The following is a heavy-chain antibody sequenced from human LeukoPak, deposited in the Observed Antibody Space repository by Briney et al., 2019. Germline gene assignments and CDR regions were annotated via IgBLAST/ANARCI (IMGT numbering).Heavy chain of an antibody. CDR3: ARAPYSGYLNWFDP. CDR2: IYYSGST. J-gene: IGHJ5*02. CDR1: GGSISSYY. D-gene: IGHD5-12*01. Sequence: SETLSLTCTVSGGSISSYYWSWIRQPPGKGLEWIGYIYYSGSTNYNPSLKSRVTISVDTSKNQFSLKLSSVTAADTAVYYCARAPYSGYLNWFDPWGQGTLVTVSS. V-gene: IGHV4-59*01.